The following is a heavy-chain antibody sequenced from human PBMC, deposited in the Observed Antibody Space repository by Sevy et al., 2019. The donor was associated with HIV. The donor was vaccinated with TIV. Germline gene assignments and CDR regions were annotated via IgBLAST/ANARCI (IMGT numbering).Heavy chain of an antibody. J-gene: IGHJ3*02. Sequence: GGSLRLSCAASEFTFSTYAMNWVRQAPGKGLEWVSDISGRGGSTDYADSVKDRFTISRDNSKNMMYLQMNSLRAEDTAIYYCAKVDCSGGTCDSGAFDIWGQGTMVTVSS. CDR2: ISGRGGST. CDR1: EFTFSTYA. D-gene: IGHD2-15*01. V-gene: IGHV3-23*01. CDR3: AKVDCSGGTCDSGAFDI.